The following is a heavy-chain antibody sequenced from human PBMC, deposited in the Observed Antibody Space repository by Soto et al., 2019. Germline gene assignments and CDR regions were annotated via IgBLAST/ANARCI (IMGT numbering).Heavy chain of an antibody. Sequence: QITLKESGPTRVKPTQTLTLTCTFSGFSLTSRPMGVGWLRQPPGKALEWLVFIYWDDDKRYSPSLKNRLTITKDPSGHPVGLTMTNMDPLDTATYYCAHRLSGFNWNGGYFDYWGQGALVTVSS. CDR2: IYWDDDK. CDR1: GFSLTSRPMG. J-gene: IGHJ4*02. V-gene: IGHV2-5*02. CDR3: AHRLSGFNWNGGYFDY. D-gene: IGHD1-1*01.